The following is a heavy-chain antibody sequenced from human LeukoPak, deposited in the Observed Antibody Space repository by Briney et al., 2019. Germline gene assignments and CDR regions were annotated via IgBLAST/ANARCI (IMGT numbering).Heavy chain of an antibody. CDR3: ANEVRPNDY. Sequence: GGSLRLSCAASGFAFSSHAMCWIRQAPGKGLEWVSSINISGGSTYYADSAEGRFTISRDNSKNTLYLQMNGLRVEDTALYYCANEVRPNDYWGQGTLVTVSS. D-gene: IGHD1-1*01. J-gene: IGHJ4*02. V-gene: IGHV3-23*01. CDR1: GFAFSSHA. CDR2: INISGGST.